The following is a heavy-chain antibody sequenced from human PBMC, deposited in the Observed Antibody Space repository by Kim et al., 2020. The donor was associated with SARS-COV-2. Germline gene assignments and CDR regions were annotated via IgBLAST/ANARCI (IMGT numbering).Heavy chain of an antibody. D-gene: IGHD3-22*01. CDR1: GGSFSGYY. V-gene: IGHV4-34*01. Sequence: SETLSLTCAVYGGSFSGYYWSWIRQPPGKGLEWIGEINHSGSTNYNPSLKSRVTISVDTSKNQFSLKLSSVTAADTAVYYCARGDYNDSSGYYLPHIYWFDPWGQGTLVTVSS. CDR2: INHSGST. CDR3: ARGDYNDSSGYYLPHIYWFDP. J-gene: IGHJ5*02.